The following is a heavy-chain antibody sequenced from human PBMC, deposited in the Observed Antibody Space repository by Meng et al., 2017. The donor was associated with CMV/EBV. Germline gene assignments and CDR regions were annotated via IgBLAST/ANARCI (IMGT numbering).Heavy chain of an antibody. CDR3: ARALYSNYDNWFDP. CDR2: ISAYNGNT. Sequence: QVQLVQSGAAVKKPGXSVKLLCQASGYTFTSYGISWVRQAPGQGLEWMGWISAYNGNTNYAQKLQGRVTMTTDTSTSTAYMELRSLRSDDTAVYYCARALYSNYDNWFDPWGQGTLFT. V-gene: IGHV1-18*01. J-gene: IGHJ5*02. D-gene: IGHD4-11*01. CDR1: GYTFTSYG.